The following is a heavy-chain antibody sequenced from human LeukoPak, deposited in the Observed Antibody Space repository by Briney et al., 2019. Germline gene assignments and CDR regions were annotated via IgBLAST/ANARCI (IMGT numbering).Heavy chain of an antibody. CDR3: ARPRDGYNTFDY. V-gene: IGHV4-34*01. CDR1: GGSFSGYY. D-gene: IGHD5-24*01. CDR2: INHSGST. J-gene: IGHJ4*02. Sequence: PSETLSLTCAVYGGSFSGYYWSWIRQPPGKGLEWIGEINHSGSTNYNPSLKSRVTISVDTSKNQFSLKLSSVTAADTAVYYCARPRDGYNTFDYWGQGILVTVSS.